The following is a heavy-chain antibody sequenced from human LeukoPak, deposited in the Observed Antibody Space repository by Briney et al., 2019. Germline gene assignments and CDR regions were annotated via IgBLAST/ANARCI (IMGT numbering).Heavy chain of an antibody. J-gene: IGHJ4*02. D-gene: IGHD3-9*01. CDR3: ARDGGHYDILTGYFDTGNHFDY. CDR2: IWYDGSNK. Sequence: GGSLRLSCAASGFTFSSYGMHWARQAPGKGLVYGAVIWYDGSNKYYADSVKGRFTISRDNSKNTLYLQMNSLRAEDTAVYYCARDGGHYDILTGYFDTGNHFDYWGQGTLVTVSS. CDR1: GFTFSSYG. V-gene: IGHV3-33*01.